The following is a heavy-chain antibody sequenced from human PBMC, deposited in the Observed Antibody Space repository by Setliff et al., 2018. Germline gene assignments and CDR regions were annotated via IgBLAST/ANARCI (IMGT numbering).Heavy chain of an antibody. CDR1: GYSISSGYY. J-gene: IGHJ3*02. CDR2: IYHSGST. Sequence: SETLSLTCAVSGYSISSGYYWGWIRQPPGKGLEWIGSIYHSGSTYYNPSLKSRVTISVDTSKNQFSLKLSSVTAADTAVYYCARLLVVTDAFDTWGQGTKVTVSS. CDR3: ARLLVVTDAFDT. V-gene: IGHV4-38-2*01. D-gene: IGHD3-22*01.